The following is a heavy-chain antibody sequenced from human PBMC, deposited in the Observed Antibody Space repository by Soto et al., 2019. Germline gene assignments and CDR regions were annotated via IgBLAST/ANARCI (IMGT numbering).Heavy chain of an antibody. CDR2: INHSGST. CDR1: GGSFSGYY. V-gene: IGHV4-34*01. Sequence: PSETLSLTCAVYGGSFSGYYWRWIRQPPGKGLEWIGEINHSGSTNYNPSLKSRVTISVDTSKNQFSLKLSSVTAADTAVYYCAREKDHRSSLVDTAMGGGPFGYYYGMDVWGQGTTVTVSS. CDR3: AREKDHRSSLVDTAMGGGPFGYYYGMDV. J-gene: IGHJ6*02. D-gene: IGHD5-18*01.